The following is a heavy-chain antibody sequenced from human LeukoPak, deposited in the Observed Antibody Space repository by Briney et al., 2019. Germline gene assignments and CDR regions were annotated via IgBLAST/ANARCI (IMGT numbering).Heavy chain of an antibody. CDR1: GYTFTDYY. Sequence: ASVKVSCKASGYTFTDYYMHWVRQAPGQGLEWMGRINPNSGGTNYAQKFQGRVTMTRDTSISTVYMELSRLRSDDTAVYYCARVGYYESSGYYEYWGQGTLVTVSS. J-gene: IGHJ4*02. CDR3: ARVGYYESSGYYEY. D-gene: IGHD3-22*01. V-gene: IGHV1-2*06. CDR2: INPNSGGT.